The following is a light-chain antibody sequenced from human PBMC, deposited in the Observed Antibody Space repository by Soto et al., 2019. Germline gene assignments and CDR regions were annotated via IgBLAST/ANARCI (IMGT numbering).Light chain of an antibody. CDR3: QQSFSTPSIT. J-gene: IGKJ5*01. Sequence: IQMTQSPSSLSASVGDRVTITCRASQTINNYLNWYQQKPGKAPKLLIYAASSLESGVPSRFSGSGSGTDFTLTISSLKPEDFATYYCQQSFSTPSITFGQGTRLEIK. CDR2: AAS. V-gene: IGKV1-39*01. CDR1: QTINNY.